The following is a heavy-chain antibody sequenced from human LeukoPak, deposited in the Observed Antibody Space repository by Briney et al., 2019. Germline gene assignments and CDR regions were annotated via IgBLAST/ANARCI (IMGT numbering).Heavy chain of an antibody. CDR1: GFTFDTYG. D-gene: IGHD3-3*01. CDR2: VPYDGSNK. Sequence: GGSLRLSCVTSGFTFDTYGMHWVRQAPGKGLEWVAFVPYDGSNKYYADSVKGRFTISRDNAKNSLYLQMNSLRAEDTAVYYCVIRFLESGGAFDIWGQGTMVTVSS. J-gene: IGHJ3*02. V-gene: IGHV3-30*02. CDR3: VIRFLESGGAFDI.